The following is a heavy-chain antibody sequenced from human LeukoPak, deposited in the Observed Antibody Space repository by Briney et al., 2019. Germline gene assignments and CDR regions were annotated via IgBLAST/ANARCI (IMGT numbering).Heavy chain of an antibody. CDR3: ARGRGIVVVPAAIFDY. V-gene: IGHV1-2*02. CDR2: INPNSGGT. J-gene: IGHJ4*02. CDR1: GYTFTGYY. D-gene: IGHD2-2*02. Sequence: ASVKVSCKASGYTFTGYYMHWVRQAPGQGLEWMGWINPNSGGTNYAQKFQGRVTMTRDTSISTAYMELSRLRSDDTAVYYCARGRGIVVVPAAIFDYWGQGTLVTVSS.